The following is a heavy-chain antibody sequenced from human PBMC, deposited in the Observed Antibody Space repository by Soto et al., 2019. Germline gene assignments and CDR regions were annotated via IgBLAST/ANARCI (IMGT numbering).Heavy chain of an antibody. Sequence: GGSLRLSCAASGFTFDDYAMHWVRQAPGKGLEWVSGISWNSGSIGYADSVKGRFTISRDNAKNSLYLQMNSLRAEDTALYYCAKDYGRYSGYDGDYFDYWGQGTLVTVSS. CDR2: ISWNSGSI. CDR3: AKDYGRYSGYDGDYFDY. V-gene: IGHV3-9*01. D-gene: IGHD5-12*01. J-gene: IGHJ4*02. CDR1: GFTFDDYA.